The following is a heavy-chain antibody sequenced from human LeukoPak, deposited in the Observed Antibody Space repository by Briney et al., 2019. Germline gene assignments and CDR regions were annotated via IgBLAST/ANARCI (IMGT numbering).Heavy chain of an antibody. D-gene: IGHD3-3*01. CDR3: AKVGRLLLSEWYC. CDR1: GFTFSSYG. J-gene: IGHJ4*02. V-gene: IGHV3-30*18. CDR2: MSYDGNKK. Sequence: PGGSLRLSCTVSGFTFSSYGMHWGRQAPGKGLEWVAGMSYDGNKKFHADSVKGRFTTSRDNSKTTLYLQMNSLRAEDTAVFYCAKVGRLLLSEWYCWGEGSLVSVSS.